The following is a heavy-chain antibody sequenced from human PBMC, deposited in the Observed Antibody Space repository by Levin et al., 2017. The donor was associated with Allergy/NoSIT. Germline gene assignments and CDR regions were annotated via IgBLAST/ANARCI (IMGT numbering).Heavy chain of an antibody. D-gene: IGHD3-3*01. CDR3: ARDIGVVPYYYYGMDV. J-gene: IGHJ6*02. CDR1: GFTFSSYS. Sequence: ASVKVSCAASGFTFSSYSMNWVRQAPGKGLEWVSSISSSSSYIYYADSVKGRFTISRDNAKNSLYLQMNSLRAEDTAVYYCARDIGVVPYYYYGMDVWGQGTTVTVSS. V-gene: IGHV3-21*01. CDR2: ISSSSSYI.